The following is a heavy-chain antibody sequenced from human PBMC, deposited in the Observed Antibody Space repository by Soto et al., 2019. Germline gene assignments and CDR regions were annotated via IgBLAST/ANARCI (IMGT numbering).Heavy chain of an antibody. CDR2: ISWNSGAI. Sequence: EVQLVESGGGLVQPGRSLRLSCAVSGFTFEDYAMIWVRQVPGKGLECVSSISWNSGAIDYAASVKGRFNISRDNAKKSLYLEMNSLRVEDTALYYCAKGARSGWPWYFDLWGRGTRVTVSS. V-gene: IGHV3-9*01. CDR3: AKGARSGWPWYFDL. J-gene: IGHJ2*01. D-gene: IGHD6-19*01. CDR1: GFTFEDYA.